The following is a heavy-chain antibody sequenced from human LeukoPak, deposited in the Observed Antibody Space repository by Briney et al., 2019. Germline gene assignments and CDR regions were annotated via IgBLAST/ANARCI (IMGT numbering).Heavy chain of an antibody. D-gene: IGHD3-10*01. CDR3: ARDTSWVTMVRGVKDY. CDR2: ISSTGSTI. V-gene: IGHV3-48*04. CDR1: GFTFSSYS. Sequence: GGSLRLSCAASGFTFSSYSLTWVRQAPGKGLEWISYISSTGSTIYYADSVKGRFTISRDNAKNSLFLQMNSLRAEDTAVYYCARDTSWVTMVRGVKDYWGQGTLVTVSS. J-gene: IGHJ4*02.